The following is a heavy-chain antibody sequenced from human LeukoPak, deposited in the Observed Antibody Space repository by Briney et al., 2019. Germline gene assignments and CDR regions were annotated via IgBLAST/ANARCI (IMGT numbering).Heavy chain of an antibody. CDR3: HHSGLAYYYYMDV. J-gene: IGHJ6*03. D-gene: IGHD2-15*01. V-gene: IGHV3-30-3*01. CDR2: ISYDGSNK. Sequence: PGRSLRLSCTASGFTFGDYAMSWFRQAPGKGLEWVAVISYDGSNKYYADSVKGRFTISRDNSKNTLYLQMNSLRAEDTAVYYCHHSGLAYYYYMDVWGKGTTVTVSS. CDR1: GFTFGDYA.